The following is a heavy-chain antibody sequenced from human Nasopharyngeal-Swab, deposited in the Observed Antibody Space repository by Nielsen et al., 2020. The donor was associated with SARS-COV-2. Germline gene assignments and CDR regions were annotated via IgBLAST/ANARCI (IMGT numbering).Heavy chain of an antibody. J-gene: IGHJ6*03. CDR3: AKVAVADTLFSGAYYYMDV. D-gene: IGHD6-19*01. V-gene: IGHV3-23*01. CDR2: ISGSGGST. CDR1: GFTFSSYA. Sequence: GESLKISCAASGFTFSSYAMSWVRQAPGKGLEWVSAISGSGGSTYYADSVKGRFTISRDNSKNTLYLQMNSLRAEDTAVYYCAKVAVADTLFSGAYYYMDVWGKGTTVTVSS.